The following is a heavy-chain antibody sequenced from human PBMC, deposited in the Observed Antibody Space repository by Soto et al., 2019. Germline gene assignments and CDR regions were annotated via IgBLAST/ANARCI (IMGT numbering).Heavy chain of an antibody. V-gene: IGHV4-61*01. Sequence: SETLSLTCTVSGGAVSSNIYYWSWIRLPPGGGLEWIGYIHSSGSTNFNPSLESRVTLSLDTSNNQFSLNLNSVTAADTAVYYCARAQQWLVPYGFDYWGQGTLVTVS. CDR2: IHSSGST. CDR3: ARAQQWLVPYGFDY. D-gene: IGHD6-19*01. J-gene: IGHJ4*02. CDR1: GGAVSSNIYY.